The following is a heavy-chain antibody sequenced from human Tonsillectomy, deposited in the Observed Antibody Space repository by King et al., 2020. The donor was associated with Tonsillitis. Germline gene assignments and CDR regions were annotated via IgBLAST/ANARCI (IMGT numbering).Heavy chain of an antibody. CDR3: ARDLGSSSCFDY. D-gene: IGHD6-13*01. CDR2: ISSSGSTI. J-gene: IGHJ4*02. Sequence: VQLVESGGGLVQPGGSLRLSCAASGFTFSSYSMNWVRQAPGKGLEWVSYISSSGSTIYYADSVKGRFTISRDKAKNSLYLQMNSLRAEDTAVYYCARDLGSSSCFDYWGQGTLVTVSS. V-gene: IGHV3-48*01. CDR1: GFTFSSYS.